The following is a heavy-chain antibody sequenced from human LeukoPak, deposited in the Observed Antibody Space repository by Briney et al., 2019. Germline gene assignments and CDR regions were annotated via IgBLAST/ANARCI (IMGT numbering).Heavy chain of an antibody. CDR3: ARRARDYYDSSGYYGDAFDI. V-gene: IGHV4-59*01. CDR1: GGSISSYY. CDR2: IYYSGST. J-gene: IGHJ3*02. D-gene: IGHD3-22*01. Sequence: PSETLSLTCTVSGGSISSYYWSWIRQPPGKGLEWIGYIYYSGSTNYNPSLKSRVTISVDTSKNQFSLKLSSVTAADTAVYYCARRARDYYDSSGYYGDAFDIWGQGTMVTVSS.